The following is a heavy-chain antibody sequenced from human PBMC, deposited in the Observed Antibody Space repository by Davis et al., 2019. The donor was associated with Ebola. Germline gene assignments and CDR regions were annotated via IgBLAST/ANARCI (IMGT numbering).Heavy chain of an antibody. CDR1: GITFSTYA. V-gene: IGHV3-23*01. CDR3: AKSDCGTGDCKLLNF. J-gene: IGHJ3*01. D-gene: IGHD2-21*01. Sequence: PGGSLRLSCAASGITFSTYAMSWVRQAPGKGLEWVSRISGSGDITHYADSVKGRFTISRDNSKDTLYLQMNSLRAEDTAVYYCAKSDCGTGDCKLLNFWSQGIMVTVSS. CDR2: ISGSGDIT.